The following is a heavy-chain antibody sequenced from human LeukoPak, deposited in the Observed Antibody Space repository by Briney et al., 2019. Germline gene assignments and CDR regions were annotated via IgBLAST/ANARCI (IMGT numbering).Heavy chain of an antibody. CDR1: GFTFSSYA. Sequence: GRSLRLSCAASGFTFSSYAMNWVRQAPGKGLEWVSSISSSSSYIYYADSVKGRFTISRDNAKNSLYLQMNSLRAEDTAVYYCARDRLPKGITIFGVVTAWGQGTLVTVSS. D-gene: IGHD3-3*01. CDR2: ISSSSSYI. CDR3: ARDRLPKGITIFGVVTA. V-gene: IGHV3-21*01. J-gene: IGHJ5*02.